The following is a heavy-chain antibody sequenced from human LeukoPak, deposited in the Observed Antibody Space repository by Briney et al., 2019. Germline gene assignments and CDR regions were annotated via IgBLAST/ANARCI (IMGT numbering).Heavy chain of an antibody. Sequence: SETLSLTCTVSGGFISTYYRSWIRQPPGKGLEWIGYIYYSGSTNYNPSLKSRVTISVDTSKNQFSLNLSSVTAADTAVYYCARVGGATQNFDYWGQGTLVTVSS. V-gene: IGHV4-59*01. J-gene: IGHJ4*02. CDR3: ARVGGATQNFDY. CDR2: IYYSGST. CDR1: GGFISTYY. D-gene: IGHD2-15*01.